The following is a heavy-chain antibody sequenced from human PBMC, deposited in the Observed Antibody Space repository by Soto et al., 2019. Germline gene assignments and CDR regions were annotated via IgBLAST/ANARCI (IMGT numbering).Heavy chain of an antibody. CDR2: IYYSGNT. Sequence: SETLSLTCTVSGGSISSYYWSWIRQPPGKGLEWIGYIYYSGNTNYTPSLKSRVTISVDTSKNQFSLKLSPVTAADTAVYYCARGDFWSGYYQSWGQGTLVTVSS. CDR1: GGSISSYY. D-gene: IGHD3-3*01. J-gene: IGHJ4*02. CDR3: ARGDFWSGYYQS. V-gene: IGHV4-59*01.